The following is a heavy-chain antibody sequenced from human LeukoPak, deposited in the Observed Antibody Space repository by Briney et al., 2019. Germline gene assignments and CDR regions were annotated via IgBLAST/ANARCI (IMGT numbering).Heavy chain of an antibody. V-gene: IGHV3-11*01. Sequence: KPGGSLRLSCAVSGFTFSDYYMSWIRQAPGKGLEWVSYISSGGSTISHADSVKGRFTISRDNAENSLYLQMNSLRAEDTAVYYCVKDSKWCMLCTYYYYMDVWGKGTTVTVSS. CDR1: GFTFSDYY. D-gene: IGHD2-8*02. CDR3: VKDSKWCMLCTYYYYMDV. CDR2: ISSGGSTI. J-gene: IGHJ6*03.